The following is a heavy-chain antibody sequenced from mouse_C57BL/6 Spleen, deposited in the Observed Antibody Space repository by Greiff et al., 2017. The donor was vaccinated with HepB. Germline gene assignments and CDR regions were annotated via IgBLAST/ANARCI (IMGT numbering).Heavy chain of an antibody. J-gene: IGHJ2*01. CDR2: IDPSDSYT. CDR1: GYTFTSYW. CDR3: ERRAYDGYYFDY. Sequence: QVQLQQPGAELVMPGASVKLSCKASGYTFTSYWMHWVKQRPGQGLEWIGEIDPSDSYTNYNQKFKGKSTLTVDKYSSTAYMQLSRLASEDAAVYAGERRAYDGYYFDYWGQGTTLTVSS. V-gene: IGHV1-69*01. D-gene: IGHD2-3*01.